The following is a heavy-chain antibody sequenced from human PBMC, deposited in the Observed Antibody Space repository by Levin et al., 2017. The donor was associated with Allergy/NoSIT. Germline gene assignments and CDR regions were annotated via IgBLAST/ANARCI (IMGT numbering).Heavy chain of an antibody. CDR1: GFTSTFPFSNYG. Sequence: GESLKISCAASGFTSTFPFSNYGVSWVRQAPGKGLEWVSGISSSGQNTYYADSVKGRFTVSRDTSRNILSLHMDDVRGADTAVYYCAKWLTRIWFSTFDVWGPGTTVTVSS. J-gene: IGHJ3*01. CDR2: ISSSGQNT. V-gene: IGHV3-23*01. D-gene: IGHD6-13*01. CDR3: AKWLTRIWFSTFDV.